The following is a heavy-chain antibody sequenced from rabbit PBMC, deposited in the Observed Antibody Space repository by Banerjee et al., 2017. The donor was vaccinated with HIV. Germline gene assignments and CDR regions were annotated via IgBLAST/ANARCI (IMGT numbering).Heavy chain of an antibody. CDR3: ARDLAGVIGWNFNL. J-gene: IGHJ4*01. D-gene: IGHD4-1*01. Sequence: QQLEESGGGLVKPEGSLTLSCTASGFSFSNKYVMCWVRQAPGKGLEWIGYIDPVFGSTYYASWVNGRFTISSHNAQNTLYLQLNSLTAADTATYFCARDLAGVIGWNFNLWGPGTLVTVS. CDR2: IDPVFGST. CDR1: GFSFSNKY. V-gene: IGHV1S7*01.